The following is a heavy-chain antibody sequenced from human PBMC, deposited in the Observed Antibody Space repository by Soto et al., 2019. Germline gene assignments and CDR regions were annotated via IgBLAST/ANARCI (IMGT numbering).Heavy chain of an antibody. J-gene: IGHJ6*02. V-gene: IGHV1-3*01. Sequence: SVKVSCKAPGGTINIYTLSWVQQAKGQRLEWMGRIIPGNGKTNYSKKFQGRVTITRDTSASTAYMELSSLRSEDTAVYYCAGGYDSLGMDVCGQGTTVTVSS. CDR2: IIPGNGKT. CDR1: GGTINIYT. CDR3: AGGYDSLGMDV. D-gene: IGHD5-12*01.